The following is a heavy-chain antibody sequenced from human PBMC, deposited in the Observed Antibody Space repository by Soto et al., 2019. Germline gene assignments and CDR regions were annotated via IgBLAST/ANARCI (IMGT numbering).Heavy chain of an antibody. V-gene: IGHV1-18*01. Sequence: QVQLVQSGAEVKKPGASVKVSCKASGYTFTSYGISWVRQAPGQGLEWMGWISAYNGNTNYAQKLQGRVTMTTDTSTSTAYMELRSLRSDDTAVYYCARALFGEYPEDYYYCMDVWGQGTTVTVSS. CDR2: ISAYNGNT. CDR1: GYTFTSYG. D-gene: IGHD3-10*01. J-gene: IGHJ6*02. CDR3: ARALFGEYPEDYYYCMDV.